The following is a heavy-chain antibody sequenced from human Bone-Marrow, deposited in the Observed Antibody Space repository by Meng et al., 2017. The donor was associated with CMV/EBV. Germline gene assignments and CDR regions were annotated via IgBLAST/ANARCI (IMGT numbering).Heavy chain of an antibody. Sequence: SQTLSLTCAISGDSVSSNSAAWNWIRQSPSRGLEWLGRTYYRYKWFNEYAVSVKSRITIKPDTSKNQFSLQLNAVTPEDTAVYCCARDPQLEPDAFDIWGQGTMVTVSS. CDR1: GDSVSSNSAA. D-gene: IGHD3-10*01. V-gene: IGHV6-1*01. CDR2: TYYRYKWFN. J-gene: IGHJ3*02. CDR3: ARDPQLEPDAFDI.